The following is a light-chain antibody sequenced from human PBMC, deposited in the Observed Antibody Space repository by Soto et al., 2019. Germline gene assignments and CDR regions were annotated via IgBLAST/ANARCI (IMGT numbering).Light chain of an antibody. J-gene: IGKJ1*01. CDR2: DAY. CDR1: ETVGLW. CDR3: QQYNVYPWT. Sequence: DIQMTQAPSTLSASVGDRVTITCRADETVGLWLAWYQQRPGKAPKLLIDDAYRLESGVPSRFSGSASGREFALSISSLLPEDFGTYYCQQYNVYPWTFGRGTKVEI. V-gene: IGKV1-5*01.